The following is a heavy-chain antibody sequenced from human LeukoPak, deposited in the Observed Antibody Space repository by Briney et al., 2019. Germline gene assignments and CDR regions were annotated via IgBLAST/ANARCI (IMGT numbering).Heavy chain of an antibody. CDR3: ARDLSAYYDSSGSSYSPFDY. CDR1: GYTFTGSY. D-gene: IGHD3-22*01. Sequence: GASVKVSCKASGYTFTGSYMHWVRQAPGQGLEWMGWINPNSGDTKYAQKFQGRVTMTRGTSITTAYMELNTLRSDDTALYYCARDLSAYYDSSGSSYSPFDYWGQGTLVTVSS. J-gene: IGHJ4*02. V-gene: IGHV1-2*02. CDR2: INPNSGDT.